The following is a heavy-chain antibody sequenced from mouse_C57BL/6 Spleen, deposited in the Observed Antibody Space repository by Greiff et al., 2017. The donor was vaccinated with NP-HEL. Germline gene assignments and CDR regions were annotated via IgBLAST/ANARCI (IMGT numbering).Heavy chain of an antibody. CDR2: ISSGSSTI. V-gene: IGHV5-17*01. D-gene: IGHD2-4*01. CDR1: GFTFSDYG. CDR3: ATPFYDYDGYYFDY. J-gene: IGHJ2*01. Sequence: EVQLVESGGGLVKPGGSLKLSCAASGFTFSDYGMHWVRQAPEKGLEWVAYISSGSSTIYYADTVKGRFTISRDNAKNTLFLQMTSLRSEDTAMYYCATPFYDYDGYYFDYWGQGTTLTVSS.